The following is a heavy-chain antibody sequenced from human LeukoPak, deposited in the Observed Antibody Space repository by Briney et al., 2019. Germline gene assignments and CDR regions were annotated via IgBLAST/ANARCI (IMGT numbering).Heavy chain of an antibody. Sequence: SETLSLTCTVSGGSISSSSYYWGWIRQPPGKGLEWIGSIYYSGSTYYNPSLKSRVTISVDTSKNQFSLKLSSVTAADTAVYYCMGYATATASFDYWGQGTLDTVSS. J-gene: IGHJ4*02. D-gene: IGHD2-8*01. V-gene: IGHV4-39*01. CDR2: IYYSGST. CDR3: MGYATATASFDY. CDR1: GGSISSSSYY.